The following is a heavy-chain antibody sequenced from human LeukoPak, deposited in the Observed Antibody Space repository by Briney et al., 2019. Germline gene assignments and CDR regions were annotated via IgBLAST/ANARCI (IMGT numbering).Heavy chain of an antibody. D-gene: IGHD3-10*01. CDR1: GGSFSGYY. V-gene: IGHV4-34*01. CDR2: INHSGST. Sequence: SETLSLTCTVYGGSFSGYYWSWIRQPPGKGLEWIGEINHSGSTNYNSSLKSRVTISVDTSKNQFSLKLSSVTAADTAVYSCARGGWFGELNWGQGTLVTVSS. J-gene: IGHJ4*02. CDR3: ARGGWFGELN.